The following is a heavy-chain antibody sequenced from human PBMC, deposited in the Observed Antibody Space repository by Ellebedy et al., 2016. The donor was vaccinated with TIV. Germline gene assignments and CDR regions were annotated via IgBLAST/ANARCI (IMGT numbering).Heavy chain of an antibody. CDR3: ASPSGTRYYFDY. Sequence: SETLSLXXAVYGGSFSGYYWSWIRQPPGKGLEWIEEINHSGSTNYNPSLKSRVTISVDTSKNQFSLKLSSVTAADTAVYYCASPSGTRYYFDYWGQGTLVTVSS. V-gene: IGHV4-34*01. D-gene: IGHD1-1*01. CDR2: INHSGST. J-gene: IGHJ4*02. CDR1: GGSFSGYY.